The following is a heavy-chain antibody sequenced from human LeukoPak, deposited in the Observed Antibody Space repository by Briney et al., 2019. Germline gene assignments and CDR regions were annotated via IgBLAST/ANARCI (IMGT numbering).Heavy chain of an antibody. CDR1: GYTFTSYG. V-gene: IGHV1-18*01. Sequence: ASVKVSCKASGYTFTSYGISWVRQAPGQGLEWMGWISSYTGKTNYAQKFQDRVTMTRDPSTSTVYMEMRSLRFDDTAVYYCARGYPNSNDAFDIWGQGTMVTVSS. J-gene: IGHJ3*02. CDR2: ISSYTGKT. D-gene: IGHD4-11*01. CDR3: ARGYPNSNDAFDI.